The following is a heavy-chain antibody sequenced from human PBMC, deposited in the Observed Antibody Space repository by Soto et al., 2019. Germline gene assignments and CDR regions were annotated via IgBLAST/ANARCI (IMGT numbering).Heavy chain of an antibody. J-gene: IGHJ4*02. CDR3: ARDEGGYDILTGYYKAHHFDQ. Sequence: QVQLVQSGAEVKKPGDSVKVSCKASGYTFGHFYITWVRQAPGQGLEWMGAISPHNRNTNYAEKFRGRVTMTTDTSTTTDYMELRSLRSYDTAVYYCARDEGGYDILTGYYKAHHFDQWGQGALVTVSS. D-gene: IGHD3-9*01. CDR2: ISPHNRNT. V-gene: IGHV1-18*01. CDR1: GYTFGHFY.